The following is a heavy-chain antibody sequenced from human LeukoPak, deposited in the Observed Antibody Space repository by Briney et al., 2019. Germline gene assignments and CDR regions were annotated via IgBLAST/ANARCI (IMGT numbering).Heavy chain of an antibody. CDR3: ARVTSRADYYDSSGYMTPFDY. CDR1: GGSFSGYY. CDR2: INHGGST. J-gene: IGHJ4*02. D-gene: IGHD3-22*01. Sequence: SETLSLTCAVYGGSFSGYYWSWIRQPPGKGLEWIGEINHGGSTNYNPSLKSRVTISVDTSKNQFSLKLSSVTAADTAVYYCARVTSRADYYDSSGYMTPFDYWGQGTLVTVSS. V-gene: IGHV4-34*01.